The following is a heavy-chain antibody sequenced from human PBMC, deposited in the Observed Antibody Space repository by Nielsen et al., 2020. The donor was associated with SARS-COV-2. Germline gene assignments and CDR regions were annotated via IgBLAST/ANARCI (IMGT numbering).Heavy chain of an antibody. J-gene: IGHJ6*02. CDR3: ARDVDSSSPNYYGMDV. Sequence: WVRQAPGQGLEWMGWINTNTGNPTYAQGFTGRFVFSLDTSVSTAYLQISSLKAEDTAVYYCARDVDSSSPNYYGMDVWGQGTTVTVSS. V-gene: IGHV7-4-1*02. CDR2: INTNTGNP. D-gene: IGHD6-13*01.